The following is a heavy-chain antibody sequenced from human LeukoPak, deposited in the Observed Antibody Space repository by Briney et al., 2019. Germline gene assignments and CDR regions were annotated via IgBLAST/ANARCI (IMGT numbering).Heavy chain of an antibody. CDR1: GGSFSAYY. D-gene: IGHD6-6*01. J-gene: IGHJ4*02. CDR2: INHSGST. CDR3: ARENEYESDY. Sequence: SETLSLTCAVYGGSFSAYYWSWIRQPPGKGLEWIGEINHSGSTNYNPSLKSRVTISVDTSKNQFSLKLSSVTAADTAVYYCARENEYESDYWGQGTLVTVSS. V-gene: IGHV4-34*01.